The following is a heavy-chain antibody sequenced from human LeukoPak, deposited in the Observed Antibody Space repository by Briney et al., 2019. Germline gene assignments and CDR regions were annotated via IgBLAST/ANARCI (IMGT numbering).Heavy chain of an antibody. CDR2: IRYDGSNK. CDR1: GFTFSSYG. J-gene: IGHJ3*02. V-gene: IGHV3-30*02. D-gene: IGHD4/OR15-4a*01. CDR3: ARLPTMVTNVFDI. Sequence: GGSLRLSCAASGFTFSSYGMHWVRQAPGKGLEWVAFIRYDGSNKYYADSVKGRFTISRDNSKNTLYLQMNSLRAEDTAVYYCARLPTMVTNVFDIWGQGTMVTVSS.